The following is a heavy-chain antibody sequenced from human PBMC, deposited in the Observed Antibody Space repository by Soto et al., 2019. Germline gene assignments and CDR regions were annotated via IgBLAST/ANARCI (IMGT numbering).Heavy chain of an antibody. J-gene: IGHJ6*02. Sequence: GSLRLSCAASGLTFSSYAMSWVRQAPGKGLEWVSAISGSGGSTYYADSVKGRFTISRDNSKNTLYLQMNSLRAEDTAVYYCARDPSIVLVPAATYYYYYYGMDVWGQGTTVTVSS. CDR2: ISGSGGST. V-gene: IGHV3-23*01. CDR1: GLTFSSYA. CDR3: ARDPSIVLVPAATYYYYYYGMDV. D-gene: IGHD2-2*01.